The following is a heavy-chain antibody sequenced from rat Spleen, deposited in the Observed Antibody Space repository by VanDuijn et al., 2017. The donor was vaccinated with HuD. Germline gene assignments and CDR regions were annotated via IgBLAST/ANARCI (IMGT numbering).Heavy chain of an antibody. Sequence: EVQLVESGGGLVQPGRSLKLSCAASGFTFSDYNMAWVRQAPKKGLEWVATISYDGSSTYYRDSVKGRFTISRDNAKSTLYLQMDSLRSEDTATYYCTRHGGLRNWFASWGQGTRVTVSS. V-gene: IGHV5-7*01. CDR1: GFTFSDYN. J-gene: IGHJ3*01. CDR3: TRHGGLRNWFAS. D-gene: IGHD1-11*01. CDR2: ISYDGSST.